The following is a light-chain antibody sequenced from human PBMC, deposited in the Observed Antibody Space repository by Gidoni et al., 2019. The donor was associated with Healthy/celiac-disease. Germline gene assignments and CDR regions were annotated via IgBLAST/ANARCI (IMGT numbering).Light chain of an antibody. J-gene: IGKJ2*02. CDR3: MQALQTPRT. CDR1: QSFLHSNGYNY. CDR2: LGS. V-gene: IGKV2-28*01. Sequence: DIVMTQSPLSLPVTPGEPASISCRSNQSFLHSNGYNYLDWYLQKPGQSPKLLIYLGSNRASGVPDRFSGSGSGTDFTLKISRVEAEDVGVYYCMQALQTPRTFGQGTKLEIK.